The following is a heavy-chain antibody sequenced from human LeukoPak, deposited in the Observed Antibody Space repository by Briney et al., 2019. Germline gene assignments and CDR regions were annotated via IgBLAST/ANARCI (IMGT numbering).Heavy chain of an antibody. V-gene: IGHV4-59*01. CDR3: ARLGVGATTIDY. D-gene: IGHD1-26*01. CDR1: GGSITGYY. J-gene: IGHJ4*02. CDR2: IYYSGST. Sequence: PSETLSLTCTVSGGSITGYYWVWIRQPPGKGLEWIGYIYYSGSTKYNPSLKSRVIISVDTSKNQFSLKLSSVTAADTAVYYCARLGVGATTIDYWGQGTLVTVSS.